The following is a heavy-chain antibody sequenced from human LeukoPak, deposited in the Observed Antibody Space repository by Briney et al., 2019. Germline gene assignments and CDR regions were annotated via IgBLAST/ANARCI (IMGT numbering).Heavy chain of an antibody. J-gene: IGHJ3*02. V-gene: IGHV4-38-2*01. CDR2: IYHSGST. CDR1: GYSISSGYY. Sequence: SETLSLTCAVSGYSISSGYYWGWIRQPPGKGLEWMGSIYHSGSTYYNPSPKSRVTISVDTSKNQFSLKLSSVTAADTAVYYCARHAASGYSLDAFDIWGQGTMVTVSS. D-gene: IGHD3-22*01. CDR3: ARHAASGYSLDAFDI.